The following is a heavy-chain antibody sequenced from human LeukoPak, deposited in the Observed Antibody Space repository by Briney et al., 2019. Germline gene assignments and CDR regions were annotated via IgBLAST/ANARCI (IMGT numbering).Heavy chain of an antibody. CDR3: ARNLPKIVATTDYYYYYMDV. J-gene: IGHJ6*03. Sequence: GASVKVSCKASGYTFTGYYMHWVRQAPGQGLEWMGWINPNSGGTNYAQKFQGRVTMTRATSISTAYMELSRLRSDDTAVYYCARNLPKIVATTDYYYYYMDVWGKGTTVTVSS. V-gene: IGHV1-2*02. CDR1: GYTFTGYY. D-gene: IGHD5-12*01. CDR2: INPNSGGT.